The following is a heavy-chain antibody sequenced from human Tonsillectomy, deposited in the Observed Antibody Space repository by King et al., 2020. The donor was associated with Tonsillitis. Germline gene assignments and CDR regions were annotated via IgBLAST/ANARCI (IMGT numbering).Heavy chain of an antibody. CDR2: YTSCSYYI. Sequence: QLVQSGGGLVRPAGSLRLSWAASGFPFSGYTINWVRQAPGKGLVGVSSYTSCSYYICYSDSVWGRFTISIDNAKDSLYLQINRLRPEDTAVYYCARVISARRDNHYYMDVWGKGTTVTVSS. CDR1: GFPFSGYT. CDR3: ARVISARRDNHYYMDV. D-gene: IGHD6-6*01. J-gene: IGHJ6*03. V-gene: IGHV3-21*01.